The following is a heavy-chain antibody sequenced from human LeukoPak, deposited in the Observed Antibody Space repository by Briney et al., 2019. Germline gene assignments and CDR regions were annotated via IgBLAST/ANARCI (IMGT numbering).Heavy chain of an antibody. CDR3: ARYRGSYQYYFDY. CDR1: GGSISSGSYY. J-gene: IGHJ4*02. D-gene: IGHD1-26*01. CDR2: IYTSGST. Sequence: SETLSLTCTVSGGSISSGSYYWTWIRQPAGKGLEWIGRIYTSGSTNYNPSLKSRVTISVDTSKNQFSLKLGSVTAADTAVYYCARYRGSYQYYFDYWGQGTLVTVSS. V-gene: IGHV4-61*02.